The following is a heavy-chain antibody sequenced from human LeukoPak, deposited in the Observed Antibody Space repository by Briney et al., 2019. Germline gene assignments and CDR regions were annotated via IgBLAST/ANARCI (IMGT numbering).Heavy chain of an antibody. Sequence: PSETLSLTCTVSGGSISSYYWSWIRQPPGKGLEWIGYIYYSGSTNYNPSLKSRVTISVDTSKNQFSLKLSSVTAADTAVYYCARLRYGDYVLSVTPGTVFDYWGQGTLVTVSS. V-gene: IGHV4-59*08. CDR2: IYYSGST. D-gene: IGHD4-17*01. J-gene: IGHJ4*02. CDR1: GGSISSYY. CDR3: ARLRYGDYVLSVTPGTVFDY.